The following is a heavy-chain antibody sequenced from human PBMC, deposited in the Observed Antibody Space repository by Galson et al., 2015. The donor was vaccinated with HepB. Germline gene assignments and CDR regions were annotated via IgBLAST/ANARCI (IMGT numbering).Heavy chain of an antibody. CDR2: ISGSGGST. D-gene: IGHD3-10*01. Sequence: LRLSCAASGFTFSSYAMSWVRQAPGKGLEWVSAISGSGGSTYYADSVKGRFTISRDNSKNTLYLQMNSLRAEDTAVYYCAKDGGYYGSGYYFDYWGQGTLVTVSS. CDR3: AKDGGYYGSGYYFDY. CDR1: GFTFSSYA. J-gene: IGHJ4*02. V-gene: IGHV3-23*01.